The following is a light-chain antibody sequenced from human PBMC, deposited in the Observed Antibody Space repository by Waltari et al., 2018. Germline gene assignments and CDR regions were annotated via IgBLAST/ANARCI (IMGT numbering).Light chain of an antibody. CDR2: GAS. V-gene: IGKV3-20*01. CDR3: QQYGSSIT. J-gene: IGKJ5*01. CDR1: QSVSSGY. Sequence: EVVLTQSPGTLSLSPGERATLSCRASQSVSSGYLDWYQQKPAQAPRLLIYGASSWATGIPDRFSGRGSGTDFNLTISRLESEDFAMYYCQQYGSSITFGQGTRLEIK.